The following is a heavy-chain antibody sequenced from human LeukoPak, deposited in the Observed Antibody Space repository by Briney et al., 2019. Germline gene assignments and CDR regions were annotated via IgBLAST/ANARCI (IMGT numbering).Heavy chain of an antibody. Sequence: TGGSLRLSCAASGLTFSSYAMSWVRQAPGKGLEWVSAISGSGGSTYYADSVKGRFTISRDNAKNSLYLQMNSLRAEDTAVYYCAREVAAAPNWFDPWGQGTLVTVSS. J-gene: IGHJ5*02. D-gene: IGHD2-15*01. CDR1: GLTFSSYA. CDR2: ISGSGGST. V-gene: IGHV3-23*01. CDR3: AREVAAAPNWFDP.